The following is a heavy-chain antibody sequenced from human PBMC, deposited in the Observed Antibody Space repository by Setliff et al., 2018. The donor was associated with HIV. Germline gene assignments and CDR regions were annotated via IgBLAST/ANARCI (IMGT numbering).Heavy chain of an antibody. CDR3: ANVRDSSIDY. CDR2: IYPGDSDT. D-gene: IGHD2-21*02. Sequence: SGESLKISCKGSGYSFTNYWIAWVRQMPGKGLEWMGIIYPGDSDTRYSPSFQGRFTISRDNAKNSLYLQMNTLRAEDTALYYCANVRDSSIDYWGQGTLVTVSS. CDR1: GYSFTNYW. J-gene: IGHJ4*02. V-gene: IGHV5-51*01.